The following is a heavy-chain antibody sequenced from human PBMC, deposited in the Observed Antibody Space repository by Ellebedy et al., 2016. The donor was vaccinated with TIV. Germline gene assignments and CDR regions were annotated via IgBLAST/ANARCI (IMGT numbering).Heavy chain of an antibody. CDR1: GGTFSSYA. V-gene: IGHV1-69*04. CDR3: ARDRYSSGWYDGDYGMDV. J-gene: IGHJ6*02. D-gene: IGHD6-19*01. CDR2: IIPILGIA. Sequence: AASVKVSCKASGGTFSSYAISWVRQAPGQGLEWMGRIIPILGIANYAQKFQGRVTITADKSTSTAYMELSSLRSEETAVYYCARDRYSSGWYDGDYGMDVWGQGTTVTVSS.